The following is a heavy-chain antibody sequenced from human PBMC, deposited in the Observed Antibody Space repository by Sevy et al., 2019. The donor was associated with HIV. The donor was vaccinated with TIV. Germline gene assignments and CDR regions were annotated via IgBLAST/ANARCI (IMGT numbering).Heavy chain of an antibody. CDR2: ISYDGSHK. CDR3: ARDPGSSWSSFDY. V-gene: IGHV3-30-3*01. CDR1: GFIFGSYA. J-gene: IGHJ4*02. D-gene: IGHD6-13*01. Sequence: GESLKISCAASGFIFGSYAMNWVRQAPGKGLEWVAVISYDGSHKYYAYSVKGRFTISRDSSKNTLYLQMHSLRTDDTAVYYCARDPGSSWSSFDYWGQGTLVTVSS.